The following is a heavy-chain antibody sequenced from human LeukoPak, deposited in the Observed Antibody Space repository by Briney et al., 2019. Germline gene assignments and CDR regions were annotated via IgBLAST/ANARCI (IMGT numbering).Heavy chain of an antibody. D-gene: IGHD3-3*01. CDR1: GGTFSSYA. J-gene: IGHJ4*02. Sequence: SSVTVSCKASGGTFSSYAISWVRQAPGQGLEWMGGIIPIFGTANYAQKFQDRVTITADESTSTAYMELSSLRSEDTAVYYCAREPSDPNDFWSGYPDYWGQGTLVTVSS. V-gene: IGHV1-69*13. CDR2: IIPIFGTA. CDR3: AREPSDPNDFWSGYPDY.